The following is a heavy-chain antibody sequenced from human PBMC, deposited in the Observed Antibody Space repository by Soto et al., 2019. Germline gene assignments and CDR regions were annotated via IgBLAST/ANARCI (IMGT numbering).Heavy chain of an antibody. CDR1: GFTFSSYS. Sequence: EVQLVESGGGLVKPGGSLRLSCAASGFTFSSYSMNWVRQAPGKGLEWVSSISSSSSYIYYADSVKGRFTISRDNSKNTLYLQLNSLRAEDTAVYYCAKGYYSGYDLAYFDYWGQGTLVTVSS. V-gene: IGHV3-21*04. CDR2: ISSSSSYI. J-gene: IGHJ4*02. CDR3: AKGYYSGYDLAYFDY. D-gene: IGHD5-12*01.